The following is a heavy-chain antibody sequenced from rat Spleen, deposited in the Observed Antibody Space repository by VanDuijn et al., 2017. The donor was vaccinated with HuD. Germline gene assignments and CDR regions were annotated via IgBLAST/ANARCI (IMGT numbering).Heavy chain of an antibody. CDR1: GFSLTSYH. J-gene: IGHJ2*01. Sequence: QVQLKESGPGLVQPSQTLSLTCTVSGFSLTSYHVSWVRQPPGKGLEWMGVIWTGGSTAYNSSFKSRLSVSRDIPKSQVFLRMNSLQTEDTATYYCVRANRESYAHFDYWGQGVMVTVSS. V-gene: IGHV2-43*01. CDR2: IWTGGST. D-gene: IGHD1-12*01. CDR3: VRANRESYAHFDY.